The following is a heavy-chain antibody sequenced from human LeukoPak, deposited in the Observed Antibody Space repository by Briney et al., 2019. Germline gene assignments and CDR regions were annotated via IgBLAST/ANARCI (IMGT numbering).Heavy chain of an antibody. CDR3: ARRRHNFDFYDV. Sequence: SETLSLTCTVSGDSIISNIYWWDWVRLPPGKGLEWIGATFYTGRTFYSPPLKSRVTISVDTSKNQFSLDLSSATAADTAVYYCARRRHNFDFYDVWGQGTRVTVSS. V-gene: IGHV4-39*01. CDR1: GDSIISNIYW. CDR2: TFYTGRT. D-gene: IGHD3/OR15-3a*01. J-gene: IGHJ3*01.